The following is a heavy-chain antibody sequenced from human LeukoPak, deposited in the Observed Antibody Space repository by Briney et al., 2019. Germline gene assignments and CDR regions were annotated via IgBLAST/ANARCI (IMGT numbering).Heavy chain of an antibody. J-gene: IGHJ5*02. CDR3: ARTRYCSGETCFSPELLDT. V-gene: IGHV4-59*08. CDR1: GGSISSFY. CDR2: SHYSGST. D-gene: IGHD2-15*01. Sequence: PSETLSLTCTVSGGSISSFYWSWIRQPPGKGLEWIAYSHYSGSTNYNPSLKSRVTISVDTSKNQFSLKLSSVTAADTAVYYCARTRYCSGETCFSPELLDTWSQGTLVTVSS.